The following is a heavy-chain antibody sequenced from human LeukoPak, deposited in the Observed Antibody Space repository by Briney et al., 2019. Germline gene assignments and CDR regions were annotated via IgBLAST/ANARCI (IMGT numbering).Heavy chain of an antibody. J-gene: IGHJ4*02. V-gene: IGHV4-59*08. CDR3: ARHYGIYFDY. CDR2: IYYSGST. D-gene: IGHD4-17*01. CDR1: GGSISIYS. Sequence: PSQTLSLTCTDSGGSISIYSWSLIRQPPPHPLEWIGYIYYSGSTNYNPSLKSRVTISVDTSKNQFSLKLSSVTAADTAVYYCARHYGIYFDYWGQGTLVTVSS.